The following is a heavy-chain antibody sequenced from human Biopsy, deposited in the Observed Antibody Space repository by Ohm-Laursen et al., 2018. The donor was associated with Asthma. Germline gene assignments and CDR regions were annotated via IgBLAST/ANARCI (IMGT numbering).Heavy chain of an antibody. Sequence: GTLSLTCTVSGGSISSSSYYWGRIRQPPGKGLEWIGSIYYNGRTYYNPSLKSRVTISVDTSKKQLSLQLSSVTAADTAVYYCARDGGLTSYPGTFRIWGQGTMVTVSS. CDR1: GGSISSSSYY. CDR3: ARDGGLTSYPGTFRI. CDR2: IYYNGRT. V-gene: IGHV4-39*02. D-gene: IGHD1-1*01. J-gene: IGHJ3*02.